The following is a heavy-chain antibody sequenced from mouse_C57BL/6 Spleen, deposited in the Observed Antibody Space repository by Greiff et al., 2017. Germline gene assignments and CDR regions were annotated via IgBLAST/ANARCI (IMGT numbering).Heavy chain of an antibody. J-gene: IGHJ2*01. CDR1: GYTFTSYW. V-gene: IGHV1-52*01. CDR3: ARSGDYGEIWDY. Sequence: QVQLQQPGAELVRPGSSVKLSCKASGYTFTSYWMHWVKQRPIQGLEWIGNIDPSDSETNYNQKFKDKATLNVDKSSSTAYMQLSSLTSGDSAVYYGARSGDYGEIWDYWGQGTTLTVAS. D-gene: IGHD1-1*01. CDR2: IDPSDSET.